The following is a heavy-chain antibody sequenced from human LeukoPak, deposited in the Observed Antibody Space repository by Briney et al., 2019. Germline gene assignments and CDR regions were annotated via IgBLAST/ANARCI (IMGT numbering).Heavy chain of an antibody. D-gene: IGHD2-15*01. V-gene: IGHV3-9*01. CDR3: AKDLGYCSGGSCYRYYYYGMDV. J-gene: IGHJ6*02. CDR1: GFTFDDYA. Sequence: GRSLRLSCAASGFTFDDYAMHWVRQAPGKGLEWVSGISWNSGSIGYADSVKGRFTISRDNAKNSLYLQMNSLRAEDTALYYCAKDLGYCSGGSCYRYYYYGMDVWGQGTTVTVSS. CDR2: ISWNSGSI.